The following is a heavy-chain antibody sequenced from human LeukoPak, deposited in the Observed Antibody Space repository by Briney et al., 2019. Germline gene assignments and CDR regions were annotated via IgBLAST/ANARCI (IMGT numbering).Heavy chain of an antibody. CDR1: GFTFSSYA. V-gene: IGHV3-30-3*01. CDR3: AKDRGDGYNYGGSDAFDI. Sequence: GGSLRLSCAASGFTFSSYAMHWVRQAPGKGLEWVAVISYDGSNKYYADSVKGRFTISRDNAKNSLYLQMNSLRAEDTALYYCAKDRGDGYNYGGSDAFDIRGQGTMVTVSS. J-gene: IGHJ3*02. D-gene: IGHD5-24*01. CDR2: ISYDGSNK.